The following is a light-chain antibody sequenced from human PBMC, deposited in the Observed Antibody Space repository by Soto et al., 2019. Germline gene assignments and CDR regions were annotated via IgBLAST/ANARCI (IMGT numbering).Light chain of an antibody. CDR2: GAS. J-gene: IGKJ5*01. CDR3: HESNNWPFT. V-gene: IGKV3D-15*01. CDR1: QNVSSN. Sequence: EIVMNHSPATLSMTQKDRATLACRASQNVSSNLAWYQQKRGQAPRLLIYGASTRATGIPARFSGSGSGTEFTLTIGSLQSEDFAVYYCHESNNWPFTFGQGRRLAIK.